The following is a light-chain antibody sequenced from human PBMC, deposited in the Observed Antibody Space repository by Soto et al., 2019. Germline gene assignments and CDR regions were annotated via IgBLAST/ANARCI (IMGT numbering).Light chain of an antibody. CDR2: AAS. CDR1: QTISGY. Sequence: DIQMTQSPSSLSASVGDRVAITCRARQTISGYLNWFQQRPGKAPKLLIYAASSLQGGVPSRFSGGGSGTDFILTISSLQPEDFASYYCQQSYDFPLTFGQGTRLEI. J-gene: IGKJ5*01. V-gene: IGKV1-39*01. CDR3: QQSYDFPLT.